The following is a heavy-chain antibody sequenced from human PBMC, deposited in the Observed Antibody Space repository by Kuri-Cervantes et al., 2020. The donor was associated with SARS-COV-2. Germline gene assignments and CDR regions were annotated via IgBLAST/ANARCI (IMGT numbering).Heavy chain of an antibody. CDR3: ARPLRWLQRFDY. J-gene: IGHJ4*02. CDR2: INPNSGGT. Sequence: ASVKVSCKASGYTFTGYYMHWMRQAPGQGLEWMGWINPNSGGTNYAQKFQGRVTMTRDTSISTAYMELSRLRSDDTAVYYCARPLRWLQRFDYWGQGTLVTVSS. CDR1: GYTFTGYY. D-gene: IGHD5-12*01. V-gene: IGHV1-2*02.